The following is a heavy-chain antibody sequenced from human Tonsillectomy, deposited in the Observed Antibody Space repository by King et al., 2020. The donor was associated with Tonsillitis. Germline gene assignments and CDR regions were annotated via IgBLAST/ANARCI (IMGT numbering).Heavy chain of an antibody. V-gene: IGHV4-59*01. D-gene: IGHD6-19*01. CDR3: AGKAVTGNLHFDP. J-gene: IGHJ5*02. CDR2: IYDSGDT. CDR1: GDSISNSY. Sequence: VQLQESGPGLLRPSETLSLTCTVSGDSISNSYWSWIRQPPGKGLEWIGYIYDSGDTNYNPSLNSRVTISVDTSKNQFSLKLSPGTAAGTAVYYCAGKAVTGNLHFDPGGEGTLVTVSS.